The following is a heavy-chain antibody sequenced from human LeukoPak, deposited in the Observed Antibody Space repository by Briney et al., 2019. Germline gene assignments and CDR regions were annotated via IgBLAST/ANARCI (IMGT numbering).Heavy chain of an antibody. CDR1: GGSFSGYY. CDR3: AREDYYFDY. V-gene: IGHV4-34*01. J-gene: IGHJ4*02. CDR2: IDHSGTT. D-gene: IGHD2-15*01. Sequence: SETLSLTCVVYGGSFSGYYWSWIRQPPGKGLEWIGEIDHSGTTNYNPSLTSRVTILLDASKNQFSLSLSSVTAADTAVYYCAREDYYFDYWGQGTLVTVSS.